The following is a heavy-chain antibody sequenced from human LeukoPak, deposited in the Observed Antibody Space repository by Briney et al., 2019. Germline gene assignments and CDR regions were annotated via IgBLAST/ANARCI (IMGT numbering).Heavy chain of an antibody. Sequence: GGSLRLSCAASGFTFSSYAMSWVRQAPGKGLEWVSAISGSGGSTYYADSVKGRFTISRDNSKNTLYLQMNSLRAEDTAVYYCAKTRQAGYNFYYFDYWGQGTLVTVSS. V-gene: IGHV3-23*01. J-gene: IGHJ4*02. CDR2: ISGSGGST. CDR3: AKTRQAGYNFYYFDY. D-gene: IGHD5-24*01. CDR1: GFTFSSYA.